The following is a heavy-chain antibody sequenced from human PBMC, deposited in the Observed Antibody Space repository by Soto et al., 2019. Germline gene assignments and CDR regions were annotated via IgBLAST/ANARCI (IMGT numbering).Heavy chain of an antibody. CDR1: GRPISSYY. D-gene: IGHD3-22*01. CDR3: ARTYDGSGPNSGGYSFDI. J-gene: IGHJ3*02. V-gene: IGHV4-59*01. Sequence: PSETLSLTCTLSGRPISSYYWSWIRQPPGKGLEWIAYIYYSVTSYNPSLKSRVSISLDTSKNQFSLKLSSVTAADSAVYYCARTYDGSGPNSGGYSFDIWGQGTMVT. CDR2: IYYSVT.